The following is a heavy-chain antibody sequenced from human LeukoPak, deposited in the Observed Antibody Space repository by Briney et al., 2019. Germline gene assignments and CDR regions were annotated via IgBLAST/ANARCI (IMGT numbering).Heavy chain of an antibody. CDR2: VYPGDSDT. CDR3: ARHDSSSWYGD. Sequence: GESLKISCKGSGYSFTSHWIGWVRQMPGKGLEWMGIVYPGDSDTRYSPSFQGQVTISADKSISTTYLQWSSLKASDTAMYYCARHDSSSWYGDWGQGTLVTGSS. J-gene: IGHJ4*02. CDR1: GYSFTSHW. D-gene: IGHD6-13*01. V-gene: IGHV5-51*01.